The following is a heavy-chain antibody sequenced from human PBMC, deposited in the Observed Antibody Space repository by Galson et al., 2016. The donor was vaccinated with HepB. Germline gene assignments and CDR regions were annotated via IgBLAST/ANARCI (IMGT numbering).Heavy chain of an antibody. J-gene: IGHJ3*02. CDR1: GFSFSSHA. D-gene: IGHD2-15*01. CDR3: ARGINHAFDI. V-gene: IGHV3-48*02. CDR2: ITATSDTI. Sequence: SLRLSCAASGFSFSSHAMDWVRQAPGRGLEWVSFITATSDTIWYADSVKGRFTVSRDNAKNPLYLQMNSLTDEDTAVYYCARGINHAFDIWGQGTMVTVSS.